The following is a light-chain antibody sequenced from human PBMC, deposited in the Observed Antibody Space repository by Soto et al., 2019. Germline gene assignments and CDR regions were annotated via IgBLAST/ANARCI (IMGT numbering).Light chain of an antibody. CDR3: QQYATPPQT. J-gene: IGKJ1*01. V-gene: IGKV3-20*01. CDR1: QSISGRY. Sequence: ETVLTQSPGSLSLSPGEGATLSCTASQSISGRYLAWYQQRPGQAPRLLIYEASSRATGIPDRFSGSGSGTDFTLTISRLEPEDFAVYYCQQYATPPQTFGQGTKVDIK. CDR2: EAS.